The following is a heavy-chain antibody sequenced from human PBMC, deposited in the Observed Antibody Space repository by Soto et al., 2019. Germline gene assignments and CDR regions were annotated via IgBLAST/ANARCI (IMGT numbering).Heavy chain of an antibody. CDR2: IYSGGST. CDR1: GFTVSSNY. J-gene: IGHJ6*03. Sequence: EVQLVESGGGLVQPGGSLRLSCAASGFTVSSNYMSWVRQAPGKGLEWVSVIYSGGSTYYADSVKGRFTISRDNSKNTLYLQMNSLRAEDTAVYYCARSNYGDYVGYYYYYMDVWGKGTTVTVSS. D-gene: IGHD4-17*01. CDR3: ARSNYGDYVGYYYYYMDV. V-gene: IGHV3-66*01.